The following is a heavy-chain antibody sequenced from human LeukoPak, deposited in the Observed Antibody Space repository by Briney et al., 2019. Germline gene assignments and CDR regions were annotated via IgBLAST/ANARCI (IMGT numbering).Heavy chain of an antibody. D-gene: IGHD5-12*01. V-gene: IGHV3-48*03. CDR1: GFTFGSSE. CDR2: ITGDSSSI. CDR3: DYQGN. Sequence: AGSLRRSCAAAGFTFGSSEINWMRQPPGRGPQWVSSITGDSSSIHYADSVKGRFTISRDRDSGNMLVYLDMNSLRDEDTGVYYGDYQGNWGPGALVTVSS. J-gene: IGHJ1*01.